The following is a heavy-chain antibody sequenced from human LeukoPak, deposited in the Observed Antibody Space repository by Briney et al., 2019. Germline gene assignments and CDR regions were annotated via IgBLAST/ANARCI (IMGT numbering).Heavy chain of an antibody. D-gene: IGHD3-10*01. CDR3: ARDGGRATIVRGIIIMSVGDF. J-gene: IGHJ4*02. CDR1: GFAFSNYG. Sequence: PEGSLRLSCAASGFAFSNYGMHWVRQAPGQGLEWVAVISFDGTNKYYADSLKGRFTISRDNSKNTVYLQMNSLRPEDTAVYYCARDGGRATIVRGIIIMSVGDFWGQGALVTVST. CDR2: ISFDGTNK. V-gene: IGHV3-30*03.